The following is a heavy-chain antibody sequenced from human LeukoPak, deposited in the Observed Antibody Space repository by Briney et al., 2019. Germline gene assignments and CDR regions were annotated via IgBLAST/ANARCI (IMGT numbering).Heavy chain of an antibody. D-gene: IGHD6-19*01. CDR1: GFTFSSYA. J-gene: IGHJ4*02. CDR3: AKTASPGIAVAGYDY. Sequence: GGSLRLSCAAPGFTFSSYAMSWVRQAPGKGLEWVSAISGSGGSTYYADSVKGRFTISRDNSKNTLYLQMNSLRAEDTAVYYCAKTASPGIAVAGYDYWGQGTLVTVSS. CDR2: ISGSGGST. V-gene: IGHV3-23*01.